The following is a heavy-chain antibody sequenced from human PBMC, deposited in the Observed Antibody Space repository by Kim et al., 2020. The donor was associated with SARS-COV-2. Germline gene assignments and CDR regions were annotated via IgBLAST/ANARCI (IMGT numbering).Heavy chain of an antibody. J-gene: IGHJ4*02. CDR2: T. CDR3: ARDPLVDYFDY. Sequence: TNYAQKLQGRVTMTTDTSTSTAYMELRSLRSDDTAVYYCARDPLVDYFDYWGQGTLVTVSS. V-gene: IGHV1-18*01.